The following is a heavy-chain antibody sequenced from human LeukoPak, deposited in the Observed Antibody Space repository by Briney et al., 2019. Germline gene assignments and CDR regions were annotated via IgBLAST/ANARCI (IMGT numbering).Heavy chain of an antibody. CDR3: ARNTVVVPAAYFYGMDV. CDR2: INHSGST. D-gene: IGHD2-2*01. J-gene: IGHJ6*02. CDR1: GGSISSYY. Sequence: PSETLSLTCTVSGGSISSYYWSWIRQPPGKGLEWIGEINHSGSTNYNPSLKSRVTISVDTSKNQFSLKLSSVTAADTAVYYCARNTVVVPAAYFYGMDVWGQGTTVTVSS. V-gene: IGHV4-34*01.